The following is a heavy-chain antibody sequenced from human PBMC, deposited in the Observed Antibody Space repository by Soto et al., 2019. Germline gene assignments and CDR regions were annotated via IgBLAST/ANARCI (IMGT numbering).Heavy chain of an antibody. CDR1: GDSVSSNSAA. CDR2: TYYRSKWYN. V-gene: IGHV6-1*01. D-gene: IGHD3-3*01. J-gene: IGHJ5*02. CDR3: ARGRMSNPNEILLRFLEWSPAGFDP. Sequence: QTLSLTCAIAGDSVSSNSAACNWIRHSPSRGLEWLLRTYYRSKWYNDYAVSLKSRITINPYTSKNQFSLQLNSVTPEDTAVYYCARGRMSNPNEILLRFLEWSPAGFDPWGQGTLVTVYS.